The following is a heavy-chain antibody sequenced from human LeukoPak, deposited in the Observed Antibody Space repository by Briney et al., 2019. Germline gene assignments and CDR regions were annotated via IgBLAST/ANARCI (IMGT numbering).Heavy chain of an antibody. V-gene: IGHV3-11*05. CDR2: ISGSTTYT. D-gene: IGHD2-15*01. J-gene: IGHJ3*02. CDR1: GFTFSDYY. CDR3: ARDREVVAFDI. Sequence: GGSLRLSCAASGFTFSDYYMSWIRPAPGKGVEWVSYISGSTTYTNYADSVGGRFTISRDNAKNSLYLQMNSLRAEDTAVYYCARDREVVAFDIWGQGTMVTVSS.